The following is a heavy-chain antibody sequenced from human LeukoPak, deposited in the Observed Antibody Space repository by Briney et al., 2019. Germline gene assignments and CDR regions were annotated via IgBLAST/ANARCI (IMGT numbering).Heavy chain of an antibody. V-gene: IGHV1-58*02. CDR1: GFTFTSSA. CDR3: AATSGTYYDFWSGYYNLPSSGNWFDP. CDR2: IVVGSGNT. D-gene: IGHD3-3*01. J-gene: IGHJ5*02. Sequence: WASVKVSCKASGFTFTSSAMQWVRQARGQRLEWIGWIVVGSGNTNYAQKFQERVTITRDMSTSTAYMELSSLRSEDTAVYYCAATSGTYYDFWSGYYNLPSSGNWFDPWGQGTLVTVSS.